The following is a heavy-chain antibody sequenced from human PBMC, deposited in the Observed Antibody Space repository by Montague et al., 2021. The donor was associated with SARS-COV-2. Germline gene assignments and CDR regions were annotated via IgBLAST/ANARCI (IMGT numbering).Heavy chain of an antibody. CDR1: GGSVSSASYH. CDR3: ARGAGNSVYYE. CDR2: MYYTGRA. J-gene: IGHJ4*02. D-gene: IGHD3-22*01. V-gene: IGHV4-61*01. Sequence: SETLSLTCTVSGGSVSSASYHWTWIRQPPGKGLEYIGYMYYTGRANYNPSLQSRVTISKDTSKSQFSLELTSVTAADTAVYYCARGAGNSVYYEWGQGTLVTVSS.